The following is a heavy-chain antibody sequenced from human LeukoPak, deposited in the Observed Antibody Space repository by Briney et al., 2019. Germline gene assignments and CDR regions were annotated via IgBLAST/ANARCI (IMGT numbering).Heavy chain of an antibody. D-gene: IGHD3-16*02. CDR3: AKDLRMITFGGVIVH. CDR1: GFTFSSHA. CDR2: ISGNGAGT. Sequence: GGSLRLSCTPSGFTFSSHAMSWVRQAPGKGLEWVSGISGNGAGTYYADSVKGRFTISRDNSKNTLYLQMNSLRAEDTAVYYCAKDLRMITFGGVIVHWGQGTLVTVSS. J-gene: IGHJ4*02. V-gene: IGHV3-23*01.